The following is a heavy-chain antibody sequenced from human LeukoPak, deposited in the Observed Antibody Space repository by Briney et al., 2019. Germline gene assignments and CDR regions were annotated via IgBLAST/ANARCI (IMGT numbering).Heavy chain of an antibody. J-gene: IGHJ4*02. D-gene: IGHD3-10*01. Sequence: PGGSLRLSCAASGFTFSSYWMSWVRQAPGKGLEWVANIKQDGSEKYYVDSVKGRFTISRDNSKNTLYLQMNSLRAEDTAVYYCARDSMVRGLDYWGQGTLVTVSS. V-gene: IGHV3-7*03. CDR3: ARDSMVRGLDY. CDR2: IKQDGSEK. CDR1: GFTFSSYW.